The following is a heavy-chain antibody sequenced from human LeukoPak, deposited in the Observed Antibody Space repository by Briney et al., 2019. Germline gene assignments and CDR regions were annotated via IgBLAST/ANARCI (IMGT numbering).Heavy chain of an antibody. CDR1: GYTFTSYG. D-gene: IGHD4-17*01. Sequence: GASVKVSCKASGYTFTSYGISWVRQAPGQGLEWMGWISAYNGNTNYAQKVQGRVTMTTDTSTSTAYMELRSLRSDDTAVYYCARPPSPYGDTDISFDYWGQGTLVTVSS. CDR2: ISAYNGNT. CDR3: ARPPSPYGDTDISFDY. J-gene: IGHJ4*02. V-gene: IGHV1-18*01.